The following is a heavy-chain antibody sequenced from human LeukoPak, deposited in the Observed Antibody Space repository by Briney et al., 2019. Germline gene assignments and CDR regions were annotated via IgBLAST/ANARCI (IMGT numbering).Heavy chain of an antibody. V-gene: IGHV4-34*01. CDR1: GESFSDYY. CDR3: ARLRGATVAHNWFDP. Sequence: SETLSLTCRVYGESFSDYYCAWIRQSPGKGLEWIGELNHVGRTTYNPSLKSRVTISVDTSKNQCSLRLSSVTAADTAVYYCARLRGATVAHNWFDPWGQGTLVTVSS. J-gene: IGHJ5*02. CDR2: LNHVGRT. D-gene: IGHD6-19*01.